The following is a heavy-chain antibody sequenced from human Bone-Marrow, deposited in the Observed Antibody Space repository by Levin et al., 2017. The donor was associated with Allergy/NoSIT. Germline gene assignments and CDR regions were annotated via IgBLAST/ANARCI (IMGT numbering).Heavy chain of an antibody. CDR2: IYPGDSDT. Sequence: PGGSLRLSCKGSGYSFTSYWIGWVRQMPGKGLEWMGIIYPGDSDTRYSPSFQGQVTISADKSISTAYLQWSSLKASDTAMYYCARHGGGHYSSSLDATLKKAGLGRWFDPWGQGTLVTVSS. J-gene: IGHJ5*02. V-gene: IGHV5-51*01. CDR1: GYSFTSYW. CDR3: ARHGGGHYSSSLDATLKKAGLGRWFDP. D-gene: IGHD6-6*01.